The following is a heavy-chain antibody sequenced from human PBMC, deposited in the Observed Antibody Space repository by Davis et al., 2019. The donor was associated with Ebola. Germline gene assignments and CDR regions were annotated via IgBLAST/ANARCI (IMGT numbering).Heavy chain of an antibody. Sequence: MPSETLSLTCAVYGGSFSGYYWSWIRQPPGKGLEWIGEINHSGSTNYNPSLKSRVTISVDTSKNQFSLKLSSVTAADTTVYYCARGGLRFLEWLRANWFDPWGQGTLVTVSS. V-gene: IGHV4-34*01. D-gene: IGHD3-3*01. J-gene: IGHJ5*02. CDR3: ARGGLRFLEWLRANWFDP. CDR2: INHSGST. CDR1: GGSFSGYY.